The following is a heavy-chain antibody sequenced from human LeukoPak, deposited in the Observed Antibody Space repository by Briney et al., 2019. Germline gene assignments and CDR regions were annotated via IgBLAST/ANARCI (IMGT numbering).Heavy chain of an antibody. J-gene: IGHJ4*02. CDR3: AREGFDY. V-gene: IGHV3-7*01. Sequence: GGPLRLSCAASGFTYSNNWMSWVRQAPGKGLEWVATIKQDGSETYYVDSVKGRFTISRDNAKNSLYLQMNSLRAEDTAVYYCAREGFDYWGQGTLVTVSS. CDR1: GFTYSNNW. CDR2: IKQDGSET.